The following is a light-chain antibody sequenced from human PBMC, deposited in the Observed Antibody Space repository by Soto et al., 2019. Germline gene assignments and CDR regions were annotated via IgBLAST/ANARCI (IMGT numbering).Light chain of an antibody. CDR3: QQYNNWPLT. V-gene: IGKV3D-15*01. Sequence: EIVMTQSPVTLSVSPGESATLSCRASQSVSSKVAWYQQKSGQAPRLLIYSASTRATDIPARFSGSGSGTEFTLTISSLQSEDFAVYYCQQYNNWPLTFGGGTKVELK. CDR2: SAS. CDR1: QSVSSK. J-gene: IGKJ4*01.